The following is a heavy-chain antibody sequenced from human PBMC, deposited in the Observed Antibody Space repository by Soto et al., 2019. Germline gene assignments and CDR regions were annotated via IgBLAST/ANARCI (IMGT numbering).Heavy chain of an antibody. J-gene: IGHJ3*02. V-gene: IGHV3-23*01. Sequence: PGGSLRLSCAASGFTFSSYAMSWVRQAPGKGLEWVSAISGSGGSTHYADSVKGRFTISRDNSKNSLYLQMNSLRAEDTAVYYCAKDFHSGYDWAVGAFDIWGQGTMVTVSS. CDR1: GFTFSSYA. CDR2: ISGSGGST. CDR3: AKDFHSGYDWAVGAFDI. D-gene: IGHD5-12*01.